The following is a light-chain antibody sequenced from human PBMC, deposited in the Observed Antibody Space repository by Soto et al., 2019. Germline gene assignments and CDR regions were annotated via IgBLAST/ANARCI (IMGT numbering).Light chain of an antibody. CDR1: SSNIGAGY. CDR3: QSYDSSLRGWV. J-gene: IGLJ3*02. Sequence: QSVLTQPPSVSGAPGRRVTISSTGSSSNIGAGYVHWYQQLPGTAPKLLIYGNSNRPSGVPDRFSGSKSGTSASLAITGLQAEDEADYYCQSYDSSLRGWVFGGGTKLTVL. V-gene: IGLV1-40*01. CDR2: GNS.